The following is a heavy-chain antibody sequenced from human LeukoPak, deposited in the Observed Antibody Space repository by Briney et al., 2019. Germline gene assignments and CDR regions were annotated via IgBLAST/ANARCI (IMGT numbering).Heavy chain of an antibody. CDR1: GYTFSSYD. D-gene: IGHD3-10*01. Sequence: ASVKVSCKASGYTFSSYDINWVRQATGQGLEWMGWMNPNSGNTGHAQKFQGRVTMTRNTSISTAYMELSSLRSEDTAVYYCARFDSITMIRGAIKKYNWFDPWGQGTLVTVSS. J-gene: IGHJ5*02. CDR3: ARFDSITMIRGAIKKYNWFDP. CDR2: MNPNSGNT. V-gene: IGHV1-8*01.